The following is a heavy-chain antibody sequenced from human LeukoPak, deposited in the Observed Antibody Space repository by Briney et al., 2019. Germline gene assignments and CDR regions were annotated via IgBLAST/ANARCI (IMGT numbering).Heavy chain of an antibody. CDR2: IYYSGST. CDR1: GGSISSGGYY. Sequence: SETLSLTCTVSGGSISSGGYYWSWIRQHPGKGLEWIGYIYYSGSTYYNPSLKSRVTISVDTSKNQFSLKLSSVTAADTAVYYCASTGGSSGYPTYAFDIWGQGTTVTVSS. CDR3: ASTGGSSGYPTYAFDI. V-gene: IGHV4-31*03. J-gene: IGHJ3*02. D-gene: IGHD3-22*01.